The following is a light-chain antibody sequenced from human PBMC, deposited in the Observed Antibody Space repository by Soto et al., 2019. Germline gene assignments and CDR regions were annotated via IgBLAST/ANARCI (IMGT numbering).Light chain of an antibody. CDR1: SSDVGGYNY. Sequence: QSALTQPASVSGSPGQSITISCTGTSSDVGGYNYVSWYQQHPGKAPKLMIYEVTKRPSGVPDRFSGSKSGNTASLTVSGLQAEDEAEYFCSSYAGRNNVVFGGGTQLTVL. V-gene: IGLV2-8*01. CDR2: EVT. CDR3: SSYAGRNNVV. J-gene: IGLJ2*01.